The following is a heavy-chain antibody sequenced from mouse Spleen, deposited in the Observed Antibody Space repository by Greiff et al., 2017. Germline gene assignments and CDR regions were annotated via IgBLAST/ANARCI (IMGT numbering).Heavy chain of an antibody. J-gene: IGHJ4*01. Sequence: EVKLMESGGGLVKLGGSLKLSCAASGFTFSSYAMSWVRQTPEKRLEWVATISSGGGNTYYPDSVKGRFTISRDNAKNTLYLQMSSLKSEDTAMYYCARQILGYYAMDYWGQGTSVTVSS. CDR2: ISSGGGNT. V-gene: IGHV5-9*04. CDR1: GFTFSSYA. D-gene: IGHD1-1*01. CDR3: ARQILGYYAMDY.